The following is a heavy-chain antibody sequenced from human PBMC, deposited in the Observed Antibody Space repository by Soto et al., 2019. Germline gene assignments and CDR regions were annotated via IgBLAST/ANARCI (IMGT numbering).Heavy chain of an antibody. Sequence: EVRLLESGGGLVQPGGSLRLSCAASGFTFSNFAMSWARQAPGKGLEWVSSITSSSDRTYYAASVKGRFTISRDNFKNTQSLQMNSLRAEDTAVYYCVEGGYHDGFDYWGQGTLVTVSS. V-gene: IGHV3-23*01. CDR2: ITSSSDRT. D-gene: IGHD5-18*01. J-gene: IGHJ4*02. CDR1: GFTFSNFA. CDR3: VEGGYHDGFDY.